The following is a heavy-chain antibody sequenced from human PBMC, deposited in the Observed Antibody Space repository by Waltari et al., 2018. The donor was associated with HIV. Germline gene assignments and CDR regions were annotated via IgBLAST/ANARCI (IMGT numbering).Heavy chain of an antibody. D-gene: IGHD2-15*01. J-gene: IGHJ4*02. CDR1: RFTFTAYY. Sequence: QVQLVQSGAEVKKPGASVKVSCTASRFTFTAYYVHWVRPASGQGLEWMGWINAKSGVTHFAQNFQGRINMTRDTCIKTAYLELSRLQSDDTAVYYCARDWWQLPSGGYFFDYWGQGTLVTVSS. CDR2: INAKSGVT. CDR3: ARDWWQLPSGGYFFDY. V-gene: IGHV1-2*02.